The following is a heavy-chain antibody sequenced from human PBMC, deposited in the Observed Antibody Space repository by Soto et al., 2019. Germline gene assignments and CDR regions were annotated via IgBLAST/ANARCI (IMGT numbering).Heavy chain of an antibody. CDR2: IIPILGIA. D-gene: IGHD5-12*01. V-gene: IGHV1-69*02. CDR1: VCTFSSYS. CDR3: AIAARGYDRPYNWFDP. Sequence: ASVKVSCKASVCTFSSYSITWLRHSPAQGLEWMGRIIPILGIANYAQKFQGRVTITADKSTSTAYMELSSLRSEDTAVYYCAIAARGYDRPYNWFDPWGQGTLVTVSS. J-gene: IGHJ5*02.